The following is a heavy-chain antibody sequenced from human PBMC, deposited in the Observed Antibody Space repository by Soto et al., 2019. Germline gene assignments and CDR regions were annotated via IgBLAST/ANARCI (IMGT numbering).Heavy chain of an antibody. Sequence: ASVKVSCNTSGYTFTNFGISLVRQAPGQGLEWMGWISTYNGNTNSAQMLQGRVTMTTDTSTSTVYMELRSLISDDTAMYYCAREYCSEGVCYGVDYWGQGTLVTVSS. CDR3: AREYCSEGVCYGVDY. J-gene: IGHJ4*02. D-gene: IGHD2-8*01. CDR1: GYTFTNFG. V-gene: IGHV1-18*01. CDR2: ISTYNGNT.